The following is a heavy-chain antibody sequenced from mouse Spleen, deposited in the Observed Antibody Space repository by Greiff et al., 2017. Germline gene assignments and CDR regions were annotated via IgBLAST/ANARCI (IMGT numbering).Heavy chain of an antibody. D-gene: IGHD1-1*02. CDR2: ISSGGGNT. CDR1: GFTFSSYA. CDR3: ARQRGYGPYYAMDY. V-gene: IGHV5-9-3*01. J-gene: IGHJ4*01. Sequence: DVHLVESGGGLVKRGGSLKLSCAASGFTFSSYAMSWVRQTPEKRLEWVATISSGGGNTYYPDSVKGRFTISRDNAKNTLYLQMSSLKSEDTAMYYCARQRGYGPYYAMDYWGQGTSVTVSS.